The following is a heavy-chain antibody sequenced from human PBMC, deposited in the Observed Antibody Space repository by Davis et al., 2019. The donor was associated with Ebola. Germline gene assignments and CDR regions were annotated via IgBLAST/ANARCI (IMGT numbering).Heavy chain of an antibody. J-gene: IGHJ6*04. Sequence: GGSLRLSCAASGFTFSSYAMSWVRQAPAKGLEWVSAIDGNGGGTYYADSVKGRFIISRDNYQNTLFLQMNSLRVEDTGVYFCARDPSGGSGWSVGYYGMDVWGKGTTVTVSS. D-gene: IGHD6-19*01. V-gene: IGHV3-23*01. CDR1: GFTFSSYA. CDR3: ARDPSGGSGWSVGYYGMDV. CDR2: IDGNGGGT.